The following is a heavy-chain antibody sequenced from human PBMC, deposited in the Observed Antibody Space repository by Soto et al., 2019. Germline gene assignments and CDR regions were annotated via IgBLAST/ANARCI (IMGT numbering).Heavy chain of an antibody. CDR2: LTAVNHQT. Sequence: GASVKVSCKASGFTFTDQAIEWVRQAPGESLEWMRWLTAVNHQTRYSVKFQGRVTITSDASATTVYMHLTSLRSEDTAIFYCARGRCVATRLAYYFDYWRQGTQVTVSS. CDR1: GFTFTDQA. D-gene: IGHD1-26*01. V-gene: IGHV1-3*01. J-gene: IGHJ4*02. CDR3: ARGRCVATRLAYYFDY.